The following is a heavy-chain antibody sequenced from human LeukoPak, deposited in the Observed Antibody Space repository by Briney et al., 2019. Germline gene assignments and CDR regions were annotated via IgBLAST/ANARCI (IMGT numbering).Heavy chain of an antibody. D-gene: IGHD6-25*01. CDR2: INPNSGGT. CDR1: GYTFTGYY. Sequence: ASVKVSCKASGYTFTGYYMHWVRQAPGQGLEWTGWINPNSGGTNYAQKFQGWVTMTRDTSISTAYMGLSRLRSDDTAVYYCARDPSSGWYFDYWGQGTLVTVSS. CDR3: ARDPSSGWYFDY. V-gene: IGHV1-2*04. J-gene: IGHJ4*02.